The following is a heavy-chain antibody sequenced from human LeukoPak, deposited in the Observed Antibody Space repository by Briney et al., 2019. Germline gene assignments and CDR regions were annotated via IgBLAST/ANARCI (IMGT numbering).Heavy chain of an antibody. V-gene: IGHV3-23*01. CDR1: GFTFSSYA. CDR3: AKDGRYSSNWSFDY. Sequence: PAGSLRLSCAASGFTFSSYAMSWVRQAPGKGLEWVSAISGSGGSTYYADSVKGRFTISRDNSKNTLYLQMNSLRAEDTAVFYCAKDGRYSSNWSFDYWGQGTLVTVSS. CDR2: ISGSGGST. J-gene: IGHJ4*02. D-gene: IGHD6-13*01.